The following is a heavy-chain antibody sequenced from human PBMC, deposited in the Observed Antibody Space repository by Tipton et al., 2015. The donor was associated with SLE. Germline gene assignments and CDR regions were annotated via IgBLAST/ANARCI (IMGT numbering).Heavy chain of an antibody. D-gene: IGHD5-24*01. V-gene: IGHV1-8*01. CDR1: GYTFTSFD. Sequence: QSGPEVKKPGASVKVSCKASGYTFTSFDINWVRQATGQGLEWMGWMNPNSGNTAYAQKFQGRVTMTRDTSISTAYMELSSLRPEDTAVYYCARAPPQLGFDYWGQGALVTVSS. CDR3: ARAPPQLGFDY. CDR2: MNPNSGNT. J-gene: IGHJ4*02.